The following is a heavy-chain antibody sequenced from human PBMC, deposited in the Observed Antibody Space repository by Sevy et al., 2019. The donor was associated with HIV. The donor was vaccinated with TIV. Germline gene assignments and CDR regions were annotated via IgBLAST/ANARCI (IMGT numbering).Heavy chain of an antibody. Sequence: GGSLRLSCAASGFTFSTYDMNWVRQAPWKGVEWISYISSSSSNIYYADSVKGRFTISRDNAKNSLFVQMHSLRAEDTAVYYCAREGGYTDQGMDVWGQGTTVTVSS. CDR3: AREGGYTDQGMDV. CDR1: GFTFSTYD. CDR2: ISSSSSNI. V-gene: IGHV3-48*01. J-gene: IGHJ6*02. D-gene: IGHD5-12*01.